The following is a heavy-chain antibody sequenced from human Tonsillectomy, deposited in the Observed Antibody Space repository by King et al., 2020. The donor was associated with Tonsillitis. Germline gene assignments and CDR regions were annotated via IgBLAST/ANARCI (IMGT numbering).Heavy chain of an antibody. D-gene: IGHD4-17*01. CDR3: ARAEGSSYGFFYYYYMDV. V-gene: IGHV1-18*01. Sequence: QVQLVQSGDEVKKPGASVKVSCKASGYIFTSYAISWVRQAPGQGLEWMGWISAYNGDTNYAQKVQGRVTMTTDTSTTTAYMELRSLKSDDTAVYYCARAEGSSYGFFYYYYMDVWVRGTTVTVSS. CDR2: ISAYNGDT. J-gene: IGHJ6*03. CDR1: GYIFTSYA.